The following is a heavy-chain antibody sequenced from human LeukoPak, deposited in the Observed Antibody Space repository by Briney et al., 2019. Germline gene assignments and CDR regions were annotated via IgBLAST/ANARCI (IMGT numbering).Heavy chain of an antibody. J-gene: IGHJ4*02. CDR1: GYTFTGYY. CDR3: ARVVYGDYEFDY. Sequence: ASVKVSCKASGYTFTGYYMHWVRQAPGQGLEWMGWINPNSGGTNYAQKFQGRVTMTRDTSISTAYMELSRLRSDDTAVYYCARVVYGDYEFDYWGQGTLVAVSS. V-gene: IGHV1-2*02. CDR2: INPNSGGT. D-gene: IGHD4-17*01.